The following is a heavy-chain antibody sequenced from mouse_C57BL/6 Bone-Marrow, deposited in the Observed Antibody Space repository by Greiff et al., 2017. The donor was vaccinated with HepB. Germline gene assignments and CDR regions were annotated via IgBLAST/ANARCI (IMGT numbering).Heavy chain of an antibody. CDR2: IYPRSGNT. CDR3: ARSDHYYGSSYYFDY. CDR1: GYTFTSYG. J-gene: IGHJ2*01. V-gene: IGHV1-81*01. Sequence: QVQLQQSGAELARPGASVKLSCKASGYTFTSYGISWVKQRTGQGLEWIGEIYPRSGNTYYNEKFKGKATLTADKSSSTAYMELRSLTSEDSAVYVCARSDHYYGSSYYFDYWGQGTTLTVSS. D-gene: IGHD1-1*01.